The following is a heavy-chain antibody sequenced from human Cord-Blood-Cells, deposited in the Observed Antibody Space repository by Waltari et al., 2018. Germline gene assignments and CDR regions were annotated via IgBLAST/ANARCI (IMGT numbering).Heavy chain of an antibody. J-gene: IGHJ4*02. V-gene: IGHV4-59*01. D-gene: IGHD6-19*01. Sequence: QVQLQESGPGLVKPSETLSLTCTVSGGSISSYYWSWIRQPPGKGQEWIGYIYYSGSTNYTPSLKSRVTISVDTSKNQFSLKLSSVTAADTAVYYCARGAPPGWYEDYFDYWGQGTLVTVSS. CDR2: IYYSGST. CDR1: GGSISSYY. CDR3: ARGAPPGWYEDYFDY.